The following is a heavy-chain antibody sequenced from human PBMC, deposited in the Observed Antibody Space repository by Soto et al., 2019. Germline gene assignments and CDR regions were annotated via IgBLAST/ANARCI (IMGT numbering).Heavy chain of an antibody. CDR3: ARLDTAVEGDYYYYGMDV. V-gene: IGHV4-61*07. J-gene: IGHJ6*02. Sequence: WTWIRQPPGKGLEWIGYIYYSGSTNYNPSLKSRVTMSVDTSMNQFALRLSSMTAADTAVYYCARLDTAVEGDYYYYGMDVWGQGTTVTVSS. CDR2: IYYSGST. D-gene: IGHD5-18*01.